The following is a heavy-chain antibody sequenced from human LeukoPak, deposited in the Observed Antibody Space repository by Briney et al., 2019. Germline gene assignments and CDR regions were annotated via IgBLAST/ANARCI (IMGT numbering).Heavy chain of an antibody. CDR1: GFTFNNYA. J-gene: IGHJ4*02. CDR3: TKGSAGGRPYYFDN. CDR2: VDGSGAYT. V-gene: IGHV3-23*01. D-gene: IGHD2-15*01. Sequence: GGSLRLSCAASGFTFNNYALSWVRQAPGKGLDWISGVDGSGAYTYYSDSVEGRFTIPRDDSKNTLYLLMDSLRAEDTAVYFCTKGSAGGRPYYFDNWGQGTLVTVSS.